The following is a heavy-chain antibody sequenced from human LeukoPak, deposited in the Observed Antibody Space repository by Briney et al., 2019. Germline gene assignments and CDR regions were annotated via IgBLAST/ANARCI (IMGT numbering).Heavy chain of an antibody. CDR1: GFTFSSYA. D-gene: IGHD3-16*02. CDR3: AKERVWGSYRPIDY. J-gene: IGHJ4*02. CDR2: ISGSGGST. Sequence: GGSLRLSCAASGFTFSSYAMSWGGQAPGKGLEWVLAISGSGGSTYYADSVTGRFTISRDNSKNTLYLQMNSLRAEDTAVYYCAKERVWGSYRPIDYWGQGTLVTVSS. V-gene: IGHV3-23*01.